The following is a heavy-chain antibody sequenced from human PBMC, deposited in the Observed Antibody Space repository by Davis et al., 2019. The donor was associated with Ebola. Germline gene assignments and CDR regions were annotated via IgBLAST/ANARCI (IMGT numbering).Heavy chain of an antibody. CDR1: GFTFSSYA. Sequence: PGGSLRLSCAASGFTFSSYAMSWVRQAPGKGLEWVSAISGSGGSTYYADSVKGRFTISRDNAKNSLYLQMNSLRAEDTAVYYCAREVDDFWSGYLSYGMDVWGQGTTVTVSS. V-gene: IGHV3-23*01. CDR2: ISGSGGST. J-gene: IGHJ6*02. D-gene: IGHD3-3*01. CDR3: AREVDDFWSGYLSYGMDV.